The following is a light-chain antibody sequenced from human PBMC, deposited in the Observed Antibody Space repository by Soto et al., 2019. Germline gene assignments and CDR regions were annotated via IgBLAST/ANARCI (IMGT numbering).Light chain of an antibody. J-gene: IGLJ1*01. CDR3: AVWDDSLNGCV. V-gene: IGLV1-44*01. CDR2: SNT. CDR1: SSNIGSNT. Sequence: QSVLTQPPSVSATPGQRVTISCSGSSSNIGSNTVNWYRQLPETAPKLLIYSNTQRPSGVPDRFSGSKSGTSASLAISGLQSEDEADYYCAVWDDSLNGCVFGTGTKLIVL.